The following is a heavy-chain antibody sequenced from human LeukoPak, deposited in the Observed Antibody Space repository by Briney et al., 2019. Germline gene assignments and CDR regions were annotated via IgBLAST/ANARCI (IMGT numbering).Heavy chain of an antibody. CDR2: ISSSGSTI. D-gene: IGHD5-18*01. CDR3: ASGLQLWYQFDY. V-gene: IGHV3-11*01. CDR1: GFTFSDYY. Sequence: TGGSLRLSCAASGFTFSDYYMSWIRQAPGEGLEWVSYISSSGSTIYYADSVKGRFTISRDNAKNSLYLQMNSLRAEDTAVYYCASGLQLWYQFDYWGQGTLVTVSS. J-gene: IGHJ4*02.